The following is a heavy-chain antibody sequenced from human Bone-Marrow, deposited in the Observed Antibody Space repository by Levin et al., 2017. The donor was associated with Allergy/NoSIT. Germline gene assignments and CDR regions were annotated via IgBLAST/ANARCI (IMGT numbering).Heavy chain of an antibody. CDR1: GGSISSSNW. J-gene: IGHJ6*02. V-gene: IGHV4-4*02. D-gene: IGHD4-11*01. CDR3: ARDSMTTVTPQYYYYGMDV. Sequence: GSLRLSCAVSGGSISSSNWWSWVRQPPGKGLEWIGEIYHSGSTNYNPSLKSRVTISVDKSKNQFSLKLSSVTAADTAVYYCARDSMTTVTPQYYYYGMDVWGQGTTVTVSS. CDR2: IYHSGST.